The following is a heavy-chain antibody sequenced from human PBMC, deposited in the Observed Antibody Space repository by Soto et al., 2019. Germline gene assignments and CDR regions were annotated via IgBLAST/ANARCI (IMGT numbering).Heavy chain of an antibody. CDR3: ARYPSYYGMDV. CDR2: INAGNGNT. Sequence: QVQLVQSGAEEKKPGASVKVACKASGYTFTSYAMHWVRQAPGQRLEWMGWINAGNGNTKYSQKFQGRVTITRNTSASTAYMELSSLRSEDTAVYYCARYPSYYGMDVWGQGTTVTVSS. CDR1: GYTFTSYA. V-gene: IGHV1-3*05. J-gene: IGHJ6*02.